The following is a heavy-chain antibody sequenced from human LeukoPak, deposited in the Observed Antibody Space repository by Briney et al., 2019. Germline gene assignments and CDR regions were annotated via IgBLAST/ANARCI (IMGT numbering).Heavy chain of an antibody. CDR3: ARDCVGYYYDSSGYWT. CDR1: GFTFSSYS. D-gene: IGHD3-22*01. Sequence: GGSLRLSCAVSGFTFSSYSMNWVRQAPGKGLEWVSSISSSSSYIYYADSVKGRFTISRDNAKNSLYLQMNSLRAEGTAVYYCARDCVGYYYDSSGYWTWGQGTLVTVSS. J-gene: IGHJ5*02. V-gene: IGHV3-21*01. CDR2: ISSSSSYI.